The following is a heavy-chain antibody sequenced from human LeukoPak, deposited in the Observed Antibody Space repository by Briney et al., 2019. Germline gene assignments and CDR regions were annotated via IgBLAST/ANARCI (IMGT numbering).Heavy chain of an antibody. CDR1: GFTFSSYA. CDR3: AKVSHYYDSSGYPDH. Sequence: GGSLRLSCAASGFTFSSYAMTWVRQAPGKGLEWVSAISGSGGSTYYADSVRGRFTISRDNSKNTLSLQMNSLRVEDTAVYYCAKVSHYYDSSGYPDHWGQGTLVTVSS. D-gene: IGHD3-22*01. J-gene: IGHJ4*02. V-gene: IGHV3-23*01. CDR2: ISGSGGST.